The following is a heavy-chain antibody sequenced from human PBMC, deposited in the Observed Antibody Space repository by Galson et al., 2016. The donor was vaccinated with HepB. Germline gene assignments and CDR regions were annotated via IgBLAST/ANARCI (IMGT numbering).Heavy chain of an antibody. J-gene: IGHJ6*03. Sequence: TLSLTCTVSGGSISSGGYYWSWIRQHPGKGLEWIGYIYYSGSSYYNPSLKSRLTISVDTSKNQFSLKLSSVTAADTAVYYCARGGSGYWEPYHYYMDVWGKGTTVTVSS. CDR3: ARGGSGYWEPYHYYMDV. D-gene: IGHD3-22*01. V-gene: IGHV4-31*03. CDR1: GGSISSGGYY. CDR2: IYYSGSS.